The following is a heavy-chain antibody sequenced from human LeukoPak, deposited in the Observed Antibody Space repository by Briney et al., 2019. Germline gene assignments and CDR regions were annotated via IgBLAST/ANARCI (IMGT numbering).Heavy chain of an antibody. Sequence: GGSLRLSCAASGFTFSSYSMNWVRQAPGKGLEWVSSISSSGSYIYYLDSVRGRFTISRDNAKNSLNLQMNSLRAEDTAVYYCARVVNWFDPWGQGTLVTVSS. CDR1: GFTFSSYS. CDR2: ISSSGSYI. D-gene: IGHD2-15*01. CDR3: ARVVNWFDP. V-gene: IGHV3-21*01. J-gene: IGHJ5*02.